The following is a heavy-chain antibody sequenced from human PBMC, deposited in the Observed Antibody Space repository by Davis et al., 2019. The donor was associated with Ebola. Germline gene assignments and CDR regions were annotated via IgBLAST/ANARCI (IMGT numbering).Heavy chain of an antibody. CDR1: GFTFSIFG. V-gene: IGHV3-53*05. D-gene: IGHD6-19*01. Sequence: GGSLRLSCAASGFTFSIFGMNWVRQAPGKGLEWVSVIYDQSTAYADAVRGRFIISRDKSNNTLYLEMSSLRVDDTAVYYCATTQWLREFDNWGQGTLVTVSS. CDR2: IYDQST. CDR3: ATTQWLREFDN. J-gene: IGHJ4*02.